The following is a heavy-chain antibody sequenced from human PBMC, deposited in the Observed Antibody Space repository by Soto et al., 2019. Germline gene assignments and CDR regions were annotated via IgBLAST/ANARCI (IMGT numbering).Heavy chain of an antibody. Sequence: ASVKVSCKTSGYSFTDYKLHWVRQAAGRGLEWMGWMDSYTGNTGYAQEFQGRLIMTRDTSINAAYMELSSLQSEDTAVYFCATGSQTLDYWGQGTLVTVSS. J-gene: IGHJ4*02. CDR2: MDSYTGNT. CDR1: GYSFTDYK. V-gene: IGHV1-8*02. CDR3: ATGSQTLDY.